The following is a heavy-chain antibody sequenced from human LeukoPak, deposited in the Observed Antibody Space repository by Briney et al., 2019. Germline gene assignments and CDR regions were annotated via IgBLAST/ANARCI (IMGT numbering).Heavy chain of an antibody. V-gene: IGHV4-34*01. J-gene: IGHJ4*02. CDR3: ARWAYSQYYGSGSFDY. CDR1: GGSFSGYY. D-gene: IGHD3-10*01. Sequence: PSETLSLTCAVYGGSFSGYYWSWIRQPPGEGLEWIGEINHSGSTNYNPSLKSRVTISVDTSKNQFSLKLSSVTAADTAVYYCARWAYSQYYGSGSFDYWGQGTLVTVSS. CDR2: INHSGST.